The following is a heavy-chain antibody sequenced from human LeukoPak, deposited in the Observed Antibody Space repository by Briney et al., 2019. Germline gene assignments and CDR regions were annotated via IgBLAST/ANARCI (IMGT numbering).Heavy chain of an antibody. CDR2: IHSSGST. V-gene: IGHV4-4*07. D-gene: IGHD3-10*01. J-gene: IGHJ6*02. CDR1: GGSISSYY. Sequence: SETLSLTCTVSGGSISSYYWSWIRQPAGKGLEWIGRIHSSGSTNYNPSLKTRVTMSVDTSKNQLSLKLSSVTAADTAVYYCARDRVIGSGKFGMDVWGQGTTVTVSS. CDR3: ARDRVIGSGKFGMDV.